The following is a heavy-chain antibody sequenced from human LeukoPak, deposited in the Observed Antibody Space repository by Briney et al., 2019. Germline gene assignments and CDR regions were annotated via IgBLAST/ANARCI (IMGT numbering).Heavy chain of an antibody. J-gene: IGHJ4*02. Sequence: GASVKVSCKASGYTFTSYYMHWVRQAPGQGLEWMGWISGYNGNTNYAQRLQGRVTMTTDTSTSTAYMELRSLTSDDTAVYYCARDITVVSLASIGFDYWSQGTVVTVSS. CDR3: ARDITVVSLASIGFDY. CDR2: ISGYNGNT. V-gene: IGHV1-18*04. CDR1: GYTFTSYY. D-gene: IGHD3-16*01.